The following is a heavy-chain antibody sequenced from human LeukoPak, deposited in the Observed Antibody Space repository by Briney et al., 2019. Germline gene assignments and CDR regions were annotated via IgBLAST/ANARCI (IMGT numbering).Heavy chain of an antibody. V-gene: IGHV1-69*13. CDR3: ASPDYGDQQLDY. D-gene: IGHD4-17*01. CDR1: GGTFSSYA. CDR2: IIPIFGTA. Sequence: ASVKVSCKASGGTFSSYAISWVRQAPGQGLEWMGGIIPIFGTANYAQKFQGRVTITADESTSTAYMELSSLRSEDTAVYYCASPDYGDQQLDYWGQGTLVTVSS. J-gene: IGHJ4*02.